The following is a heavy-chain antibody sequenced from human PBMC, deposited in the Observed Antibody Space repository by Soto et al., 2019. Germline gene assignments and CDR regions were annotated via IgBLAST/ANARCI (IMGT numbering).Heavy chain of an antibody. CDR3: ARDRAAAGTLYFDY. D-gene: IGHD6-13*01. J-gene: IGHJ4*02. Sequence: PSETLSLTTTVSGGSVSSGSYYWSWIRQPPGKGLEWIGYIYYSGCTNYNPSLKSRVTISVDTSKNQFSLKLSSVTAADTAVYYCARDRAAAGTLYFDYWGQGTLVTVSS. CDR1: GGSVSSGSYY. V-gene: IGHV4-61*01. CDR2: IYYSGCT.